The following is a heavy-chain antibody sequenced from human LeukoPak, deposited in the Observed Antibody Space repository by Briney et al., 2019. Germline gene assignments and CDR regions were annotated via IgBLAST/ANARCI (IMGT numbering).Heavy chain of an antibody. D-gene: IGHD3-22*01. CDR1: GFTFSSYS. CDR3: ARITGNYYEIDY. CDR2: IKQGGSET. Sequence: GGSLRLSCVASGFTFSSYSMSWVRQAPGKGLEWVAHIKQGGSETSYVDSVKGRFTVSRDSAKNSVYLQMNNLRAEDTAVYYCARITGNYYEIDYWGQGTLVTVSS. V-gene: IGHV3-7*01. J-gene: IGHJ4*02.